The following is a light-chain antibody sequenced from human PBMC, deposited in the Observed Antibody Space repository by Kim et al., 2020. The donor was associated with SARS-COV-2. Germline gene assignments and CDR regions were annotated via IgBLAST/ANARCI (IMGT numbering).Light chain of an antibody. CDR2: DDN. J-gene: IGLJ3*02. Sequence: GQRVIVFCSGSRSNIGTNAVNWYQHVPGTAPKLLLYDDNRRPSGVPDRVSGSRSGTSASLAIGGLQSEDEADYYCASWDTRLKGWVFGGGTQLTVL. V-gene: IGLV1-44*01. CDR3: ASWDTRLKGWV. CDR1: RSNIGTNA.